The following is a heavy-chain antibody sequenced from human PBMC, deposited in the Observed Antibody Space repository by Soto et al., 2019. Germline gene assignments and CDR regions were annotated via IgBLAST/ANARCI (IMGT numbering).Heavy chain of an antibody. J-gene: IGHJ4*02. V-gene: IGHV3-30*18. D-gene: IGHD5-12*01. Sequence: PGGSLRLSCAASGFTFSSYGMHWVRQAPGKGLEWVAVISYDGSNKYYADSVKGRFTISRDNSKNTLYLQMNSLRAEDTAVYYCAKVEGGYDYLDPLDYWGQGTLVTVSS. CDR3: AKVEGGYDYLDPLDY. CDR2: ISYDGSNK. CDR1: GFTFSSYG.